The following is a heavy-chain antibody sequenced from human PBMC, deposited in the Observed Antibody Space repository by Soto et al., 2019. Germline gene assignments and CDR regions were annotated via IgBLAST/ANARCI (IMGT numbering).Heavy chain of an antibody. D-gene: IGHD6-6*01. Sequence: QVQLVESGGGVVQPGRSLRLSCAVSGFTFSSYAMHWVRQAPGKGLEWVAVISYEGSNKYYADSVKGRFTISRDNSKNTLYLQMNSVRAEDTAVYYCARELERVRDYWGQGTLVTVSS. J-gene: IGHJ4*02. CDR2: ISYEGSNK. V-gene: IGHV3-30-3*01. CDR3: ARELERVRDY. CDR1: GFTFSSYA.